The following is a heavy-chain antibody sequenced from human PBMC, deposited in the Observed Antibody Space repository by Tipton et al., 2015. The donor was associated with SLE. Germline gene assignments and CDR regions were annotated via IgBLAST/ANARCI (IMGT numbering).Heavy chain of an antibody. CDR1: GFTFDEYA. V-gene: IGHV3-9*01. CDR2: ISWNSGSI. D-gene: IGHD3-9*01. J-gene: IGHJ6*02. Sequence: SLRLSCAASGFTFDEYAMNWVRQAPGKGLEWVSGISWNSGSIGYADSVKGRFTISRDNAKNSLYLQMNSLRAEDTALYYCAKSGLRYFAWLVDPGGVDVWGHGTTATVSS. CDR3: AKSGLRYFAWLVDPGGVDV.